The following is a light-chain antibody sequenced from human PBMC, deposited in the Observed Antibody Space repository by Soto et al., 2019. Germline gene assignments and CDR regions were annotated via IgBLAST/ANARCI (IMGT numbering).Light chain of an antibody. CDR1: QGITDY. J-gene: IGKJ5*01. CDR2: DAS. CDR3: QQYNSYPIT. V-gene: IGKV1-16*01. Sequence: DIQMTQSPSSLSASVGDRVTITCRASQGITDYLAWYQQKPGKAPKLLIYDASSLESGVPSRFSGSGSGTEFTLTISSLQPDEFATYYCQQYNSYPITFGQGTRLEIK.